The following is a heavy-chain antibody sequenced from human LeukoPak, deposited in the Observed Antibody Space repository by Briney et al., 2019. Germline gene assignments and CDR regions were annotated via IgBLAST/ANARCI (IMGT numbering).Heavy chain of an antibody. CDR2: IYPRDGST. CDR3: ARDQEGFGY. Sequence: ASVKVSCKASGYTFTSNYIHWVRQAPGQGLEWMGMIYPRDGSTSYAQKFQGRVTVTRDTSMSTVHMELSGLRSEDTAVYYCARDQEGFGYWGRGTLVTVSS. J-gene: IGHJ4*02. CDR1: GYTFTSNY. V-gene: IGHV1-46*01.